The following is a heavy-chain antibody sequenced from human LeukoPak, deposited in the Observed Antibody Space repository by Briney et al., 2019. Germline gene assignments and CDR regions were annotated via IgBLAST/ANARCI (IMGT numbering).Heavy chain of an antibody. D-gene: IGHD5-18*01. Sequence: QPGGSLRPSCAASGFTFSSYAMSWVRQAPGKGLEWVSGITGRGETKYYADSVKGRFTISRDNSKNTLYLQINSLRAEDTAVYYCAQDRAWIQFLYWGQGTLVTVS. CDR1: GFTFSSYA. J-gene: IGHJ4*02. CDR2: ITGRGETK. V-gene: IGHV3-23*01. CDR3: AQDRAWIQFLY.